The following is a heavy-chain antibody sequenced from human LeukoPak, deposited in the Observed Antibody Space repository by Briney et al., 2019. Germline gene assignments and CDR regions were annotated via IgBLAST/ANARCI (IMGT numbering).Heavy chain of an antibody. CDR1: GDSISNYY. V-gene: IGHV4-59*08. CDR2: IFYSGST. CDR3: ARHTYPRLPNYDY. J-gene: IGHJ4*02. D-gene: IGHD4-11*01. Sequence: PSETLSLTCTVSGDSISNYYWNWIRQPPGKGLEWIGYIFYSGSTNYNPSLKSRVTISVDTSKNQFSLKLRSVTAADTAVYYCARHTYPRLPNYDYWGQGTLVTVSS.